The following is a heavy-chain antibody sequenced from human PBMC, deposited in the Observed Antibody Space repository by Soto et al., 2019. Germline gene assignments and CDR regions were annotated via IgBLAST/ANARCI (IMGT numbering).Heavy chain of an antibody. Sequence: PSETLSLTSAVYGGSFSGYYWRWIRQPPGKGLEWIGEINHSGSTNYNPSLKSRVTISVDTSKNQFSLMLSSVTAADTAVYYCARGRGSWNYALNWFDPWGQGTLVTVSS. J-gene: IGHJ5*02. CDR1: GGSFSGYY. CDR3: ARGRGSWNYALNWFDP. V-gene: IGHV4-34*01. CDR2: INHSGST. D-gene: IGHD1-7*01.